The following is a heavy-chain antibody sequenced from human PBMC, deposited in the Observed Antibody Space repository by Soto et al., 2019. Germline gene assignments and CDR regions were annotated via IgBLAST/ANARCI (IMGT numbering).Heavy chain of an antibody. CDR2: ISGSGGST. CDR3: AKHSLGSGWYSDYYYGMDV. J-gene: IGHJ6*02. V-gene: IGHV3-23*01. D-gene: IGHD6-19*01. Sequence: GGSLRLSCAASGFTFSSYAMSWVRQAPGKGLEWVSAISGSGGSTYYADSVKGRFTISRDNSKNTLYLQMNSLRAEDTAVYYCAKHSLGSGWYSDYYYGMDVWGQGTTVTVSS. CDR1: GFTFSSYA.